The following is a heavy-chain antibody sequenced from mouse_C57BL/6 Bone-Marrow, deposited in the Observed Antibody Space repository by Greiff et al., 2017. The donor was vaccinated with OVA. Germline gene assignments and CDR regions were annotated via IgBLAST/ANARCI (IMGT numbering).Heavy chain of an antibody. CDR3: ARDHSYDGYYVFPG. V-gene: IGHV3-6*01. Sequence: VQLKESGPGLVKPSQSLSLTCSVTGYSITSGYYWNWIRQFPGNKLEWMGYISYDGSNNYNPSLKNRISITRDTSKNQFFLKLNSVTTEDTATYYCARDHSYDGYYVFPGGGQGTLVTVSA. D-gene: IGHD2-3*01. J-gene: IGHJ3*01. CDR1: GYSITSGYY. CDR2: ISYDGSN.